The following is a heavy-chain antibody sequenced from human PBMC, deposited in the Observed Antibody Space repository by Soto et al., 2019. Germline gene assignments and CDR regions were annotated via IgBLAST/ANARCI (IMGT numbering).Heavy chain of an antibody. CDR1: GVIFSSFG. CDR3: VRDLLGSGGHFDY. J-gene: IGHJ4*02. V-gene: IGHV3-33*01. Sequence: PGGTLGLTCAASGVIFSSFGMHWVRQAPGKGLEWVAHIWYDGSNTYYADSVKGRFTISRDNSRNTLYLQMNSLRAEDTAVYHCVRDLLGSGGHFDYWGQGTPVTVSS. CDR2: IWYDGSNT. D-gene: IGHD7-27*01.